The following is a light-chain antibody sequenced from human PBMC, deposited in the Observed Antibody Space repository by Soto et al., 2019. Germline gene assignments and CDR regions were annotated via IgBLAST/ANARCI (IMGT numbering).Light chain of an antibody. Sequence: EIVLTQSPATLSLSPGERATLSCRASQSISTYLAWYQQKPGQAPRLLIYDASNRATGIPARFSGSGCGTDFTLTSSSLEPEDFAVYYCQQRSSWLFGGGTKVEIK. V-gene: IGKV3-11*01. J-gene: IGKJ4*01. CDR3: QQRSSWL. CDR1: QSISTY. CDR2: DAS.